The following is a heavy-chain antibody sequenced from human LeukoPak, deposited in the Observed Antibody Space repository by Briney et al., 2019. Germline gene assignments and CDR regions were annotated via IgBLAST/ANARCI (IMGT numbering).Heavy chain of an antibody. CDR3: ARDEIYYDILTGYRHFDY. V-gene: IGHV4-34*01. D-gene: IGHD3-9*01. J-gene: IGHJ4*02. CDR2: INHSGST. CDR1: GGSFSGYY. Sequence: PSETLSLTCAVYGGSFSGYYWSWIRQPPGKGLEWNGEINHSGSTNYNPSLKSRVTISVDTSKNQFSLKLSSVTAADTAVYYCARDEIYYDILTGYRHFDYWGQGTLVTVSS.